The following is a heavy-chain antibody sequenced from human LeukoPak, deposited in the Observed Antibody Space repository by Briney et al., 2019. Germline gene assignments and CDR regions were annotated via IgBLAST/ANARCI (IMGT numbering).Heavy chain of an antibody. CDR2: IKQDGSEI. V-gene: IGHV3-7*01. J-gene: IGHJ4*02. CDR3: ARDTWGIFDY. CDR1: RFTFSSYW. Sequence: PGGSLRLSCAASRFTFSSYWMSWVRQAPGKGLEWVANIKQDGSEIHYVDSVRGRFTISRDNAKNSLYLQMNSLRVEDTAVYYCARDTWGIFDYWGQGTLVTVSS. D-gene: IGHD7-27*01.